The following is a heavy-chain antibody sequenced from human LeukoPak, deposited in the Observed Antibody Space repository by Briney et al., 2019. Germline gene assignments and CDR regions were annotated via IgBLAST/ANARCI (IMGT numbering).Heavy chain of an antibody. CDR3: ARLVGANAFDI. CDR2: ISYDGSNK. CDR1: GFTFSSYG. Sequence: GGSLRLSCAASGFTFSSYGMHWVRQAPGKGLEWVAVISYDGSNKYYADSVKGRFTISRDNSKSTLYLQMDSLRAEDTAVYYCARLVGANAFDIWGQGTMVTVSS. J-gene: IGHJ3*02. V-gene: IGHV3-30*03. D-gene: IGHD1-26*01.